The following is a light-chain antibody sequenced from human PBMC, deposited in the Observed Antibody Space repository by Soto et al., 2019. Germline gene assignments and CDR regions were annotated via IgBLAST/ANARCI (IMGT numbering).Light chain of an antibody. J-gene: IGLJ2*01. CDR3: SSYTASGTVV. CDR2: EVS. V-gene: IGLV2-14*01. CDR1: SSDVGGYNY. Sequence: HSVLTQPASVSGSPGQSITISCTGTSSDVGGYNYVSWYQQHPGKAPKLMIYEVSNRPSGVSNRFSGSKSGNTASLTISGLQADDEDDYYCSSYTASGTVVFGGGTKVTVL.